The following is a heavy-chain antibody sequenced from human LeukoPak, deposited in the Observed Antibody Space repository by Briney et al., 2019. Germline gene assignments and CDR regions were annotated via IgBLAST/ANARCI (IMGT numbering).Heavy chain of an antibody. CDR1: GFTFSSYW. V-gene: IGHV3-7*01. Sequence: GGSLTLSCALAGFTFSSYWTSWARQAPGRGREWVATIKPDGREKHYVHSVKGRFTISRVNAKNSLYLQMNSLRAEDTAVYYCARGGSVVVPAATSYYYYYYMDVWGKGTTVTVSS. D-gene: IGHD2-2*01. J-gene: IGHJ6*03. CDR2: IKPDGREK. CDR3: ARGGSVVVPAATSYYYYYYMDV.